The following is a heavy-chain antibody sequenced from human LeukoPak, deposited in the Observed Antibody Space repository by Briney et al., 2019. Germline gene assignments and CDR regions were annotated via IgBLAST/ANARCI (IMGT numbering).Heavy chain of an antibody. CDR2: INHSGST. CDR1: GGSFSGYY. Sequence: PSETLSLTCAVYGGSFSGYYWSWIRQPPGKGLEWIGEINHSGSTNYNPSLKSRVTISVDTSKNQFSLELSSVTAADTAVYYCARGDIDWLFYPRTSFDYWGQGTLVTVSS. CDR3: ARGDIDWLFYPRTSFDY. V-gene: IGHV4-34*01. J-gene: IGHJ4*02. D-gene: IGHD3/OR15-3a*01.